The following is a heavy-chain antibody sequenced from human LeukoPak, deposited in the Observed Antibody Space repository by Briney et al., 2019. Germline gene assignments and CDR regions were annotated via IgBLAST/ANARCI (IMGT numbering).Heavy chain of an antibody. CDR2: INPNSGET. CDR1: GYTFTDYY. D-gene: IGHD4-11*01. V-gene: IGHV1-2*02. Sequence: ASVKVSCKTSGYTFTDYYIHWVRQAPGQGLEWMGWINPNSGETNSAQKFQGRATMTGDTSNSTAYMELRRVTSDDTAVYYCARDRDYSNTERGFDYWGQGTLVTVSS. CDR3: ARDRDYSNTERGFDY. J-gene: IGHJ4*02.